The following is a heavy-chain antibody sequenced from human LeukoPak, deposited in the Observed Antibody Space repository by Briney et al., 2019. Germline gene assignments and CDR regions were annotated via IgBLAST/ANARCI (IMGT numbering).Heavy chain of an antibody. V-gene: IGHV3-48*03. J-gene: IGHJ4*02. CDR3: ARRGYCTNGVCYSLDY. Sequence: GVSLTLSCAASAFTFSSYEMNWVRHAPGQELEWVSYISSSGSTKSYADSVKGRFTISRANGKNSLDLQMKSPRAEDTAVYYCARRGYCTNGVCYSLDYWGQGTLVTVSS. D-gene: IGHD2-8*01. CDR2: ISSSGSTK. CDR1: AFTFSSYE.